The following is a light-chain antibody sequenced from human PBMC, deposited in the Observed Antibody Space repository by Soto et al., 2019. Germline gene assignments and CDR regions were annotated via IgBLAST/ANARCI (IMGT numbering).Light chain of an antibody. V-gene: IGKV3-20*01. CDR2: GAS. CDR3: LQYGSSPYT. Sequence: EIVLTQSPGTLSLSPGERATLSCRASQSVSSSYLAWYQQKPGQAPRPLIYGASSRATGIPDRFSGSGSGTDFTLTISRLEPEDFAVYYCLQYGSSPYTFGRGTKVEIK. J-gene: IGKJ2*01. CDR1: QSVSSSY.